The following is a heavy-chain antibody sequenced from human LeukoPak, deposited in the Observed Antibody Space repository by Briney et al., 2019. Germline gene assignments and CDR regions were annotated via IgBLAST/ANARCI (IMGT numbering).Heavy chain of an antibody. CDR2: IYTSGST. CDR3: ARCRHGNCDYFDY. CDR1: GGSISSYY. V-gene: IGHV4-4*09. D-gene: IGHD1-7*01. Sequence: SETLSLTCTVSGGSISSYYWSWIRQPPGKGLEWIGYIYTSGSTNYNPSLKSRVTISVDTSKNQFSLKLRSVTAADTAVYYCARCRHGNCDYFDYWGQGTLVTVSS. J-gene: IGHJ4*02.